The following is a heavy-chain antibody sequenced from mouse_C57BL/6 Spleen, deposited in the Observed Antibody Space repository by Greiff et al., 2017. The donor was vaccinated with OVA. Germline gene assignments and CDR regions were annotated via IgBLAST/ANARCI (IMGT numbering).Heavy chain of an antibody. CDR2: INPNNGGT. D-gene: IGHD2-4*01. CDR1: GYTFTDYN. CDR3: ARMRNDYDEAGYYYDY. J-gene: IGHJ2*01. Sequence: EVKLVESGPELVKPGASVKIPCKASGYTFTDYNMDWVKQSPGKSLEWIGDINPNNGGTISNQKFTGKATLTVDKSSSTAYMELRSLTSEDTAVYYCARMRNDYDEAGYYYDYWGQGTTLTVAS. V-gene: IGHV1-18*01.